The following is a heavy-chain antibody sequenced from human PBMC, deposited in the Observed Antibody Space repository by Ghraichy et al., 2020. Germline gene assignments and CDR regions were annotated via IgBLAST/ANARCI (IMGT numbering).Heavy chain of an antibody. J-gene: IGHJ4*02. CDR1: GFTFSSYA. Sequence: GGSLRLSCAASGFTFSSYAMSWVRQAPGKGLEWVSAISGSGGSTYYADSVKGRFTISRDNSKNTLYLQMNSLRAEDTAVYYCAKDSSYDILTGYYDFDYWGQGTLVTVSS. CDR2: ISGSGGST. V-gene: IGHV3-23*01. CDR3: AKDSSYDILTGYYDFDY. D-gene: IGHD3-9*01.